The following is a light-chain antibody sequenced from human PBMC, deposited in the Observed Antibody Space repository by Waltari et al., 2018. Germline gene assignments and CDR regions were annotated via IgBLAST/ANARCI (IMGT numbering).Light chain of an antibody. Sequence: QSALIQPASVSGSPGQSITIPCTGSSSDIGGYDFVSWHQRRPGKAPQLLISDDSRRPAAVSNRVSGSKSGNRASLTISGLRPEDEGDYYCSSYTSRNTHVIFGGGTKLTVL. CDR2: DDS. V-gene: IGLV2-14*03. CDR3: SSYTSRNTHVI. CDR1: SSDIGGYDF. J-gene: IGLJ2*01.